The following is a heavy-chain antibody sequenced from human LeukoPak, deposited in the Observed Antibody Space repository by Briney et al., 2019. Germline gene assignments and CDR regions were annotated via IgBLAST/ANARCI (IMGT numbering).Heavy chain of an antibody. V-gene: IGHV3-48*01. CDR1: GFTFSSYS. CDR3: ARDLHSYGY. J-gene: IGHJ4*02. D-gene: IGHD5-18*01. Sequence: GGSLRLSCAASGFTFSSYSMNWVRQAPGKGLEWVSYISSSSSTIYYADSVRGRFTISRDNAKNSLYLQMNSLRAEDTAVYYCARDLHSYGYWGQGTLVTVSS. CDR2: ISSSSSTI.